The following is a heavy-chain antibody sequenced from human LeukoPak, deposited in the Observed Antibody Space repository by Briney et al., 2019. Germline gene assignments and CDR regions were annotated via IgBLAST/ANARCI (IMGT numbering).Heavy chain of an antibody. Sequence: GGSLRLSCATSQFKFNNYGMTWVRQAPGKGLEWVSSITGSGVGTQYANSVQGRFTISRDNSKNTLYLQMNSLRVEDTAIYYCAKDPNGDYIGAFDIWGQGTTVTVSS. CDR2: ITGSGVGT. J-gene: IGHJ3*02. D-gene: IGHD4-17*01. CDR1: QFKFNNYG. CDR3: AKDPNGDYIGAFDI. V-gene: IGHV3-23*01.